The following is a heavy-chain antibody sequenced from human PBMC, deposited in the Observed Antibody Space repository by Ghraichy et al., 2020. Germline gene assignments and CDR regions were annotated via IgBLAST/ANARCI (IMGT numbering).Heavy chain of an antibody. CDR2: IIPIFGTA. CDR1: GGTFSSYA. V-gene: IGHV1-69*06. CDR3: ARRAYYDSSGYYPYFDY. Sequence: SVKVSCKASGGTFSSYAISWVRQAPGQGLEWMGGIIPIFGTANYAQKFQGRVTITADKSTSTAYMELSSLRSEDTAVYYCARRAYYDSSGYYPYFDYWGQGTLVTVSS. J-gene: IGHJ4*02. D-gene: IGHD3-22*01.